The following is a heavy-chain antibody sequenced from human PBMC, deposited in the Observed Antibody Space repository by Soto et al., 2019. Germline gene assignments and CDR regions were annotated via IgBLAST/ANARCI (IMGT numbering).Heavy chain of an antibody. CDR2: VFSSVSA. Sequence: SETLSLTCIVSGVSIRSYTWSWVRQPANKGLEWIGRVFSSVSATYNPSLKSRVSISMDTPENRISLKLDSVTAADAGVYFCARDGMTTGDTWGPGTLVTVSS. D-gene: IGHD2-21*02. J-gene: IGHJ4*02. CDR1: GVSIRSYT. V-gene: IGHV4-4*07. CDR3: ARDGMTTGDT.